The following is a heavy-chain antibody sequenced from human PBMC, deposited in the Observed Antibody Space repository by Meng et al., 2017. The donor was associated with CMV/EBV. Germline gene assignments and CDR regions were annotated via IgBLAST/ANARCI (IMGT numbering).Heavy chain of an antibody. CDR2: ISSSSSYI. V-gene: IGHV3-21*01. CDR1: GFTFSSYS. D-gene: IGHD6-13*01. CDR3: ARAGGYSSSWSGLGPNWFDP. Sequence: GGSLRLSCAASGFTFSSYSMNWVRQAPGKGLEWVSSISSSSSYIYYADSVKGRFTISRDNAKNSLYLQMNILRAEDTAVYYCARAGGYSSSWSGLGPNWFDPWGQGTLVTVSS. J-gene: IGHJ5*02.